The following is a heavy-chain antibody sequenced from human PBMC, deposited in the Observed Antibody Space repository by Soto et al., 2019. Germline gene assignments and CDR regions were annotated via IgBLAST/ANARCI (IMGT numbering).Heavy chain of an antibody. CDR3: VSYRGAFYFDH. D-gene: IGHD4-4*01. V-gene: IGHV4-59*01. CDR1: GGSMSSNY. J-gene: IGHJ4*02. CDR2: VYYGGT. Sequence: SETMSLTCTVSGGSMSSNYWSWIRQSPGKGLEWIGFVYYGGTNYNPSFESRVTMSVDTPKNQFSLELNSVTAADTAVYYCVSYRGAFYFDHWGQGALVTVSS.